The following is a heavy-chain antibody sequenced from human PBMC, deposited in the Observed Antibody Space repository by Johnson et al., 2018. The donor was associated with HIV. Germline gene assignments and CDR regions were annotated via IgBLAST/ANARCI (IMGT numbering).Heavy chain of an antibody. CDR1: GFTFNSYG. D-gene: IGHD6-13*01. J-gene: IGHJ3*02. CDR2: IWYDGSNK. CDR3: VKGIDSSSWYAFDI. Sequence: QVQLVESGGGVVQPGRSLRLSCAASGFTFNSYGMHWVRQAPGKGLEWVAGIWYDGSNKYYADSVKGRFTISRDNSKNTLYLQMNSLRAEDTAVYYCVKGIDSSSWYAFDIWGQGTMVTVSS. V-gene: IGHV3-33*06.